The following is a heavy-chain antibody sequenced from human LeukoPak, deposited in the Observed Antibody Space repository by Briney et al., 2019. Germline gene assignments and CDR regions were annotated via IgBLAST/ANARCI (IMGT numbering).Heavy chain of an antibody. J-gene: IGHJ4*02. CDR3: ARGQIYCSGGSCYYSFGDDY. CDR1: GYTFTSYD. D-gene: IGHD2-15*01. V-gene: IGHV1-8*01. CDR2: MNPNSGNT. Sequence: ASVKVSCKASGYTFTSYDNNWVRQATGQGLEWMGWMNPNSGNTGYAQKFQGRVTMTRNTSISTAYMELSSLRSEDTAVYYCARGQIYCSGGSCYYSFGDDYWGQGTLVTVSS.